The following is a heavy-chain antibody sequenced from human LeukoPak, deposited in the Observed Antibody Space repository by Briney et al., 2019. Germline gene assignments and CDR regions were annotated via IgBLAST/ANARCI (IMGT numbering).Heavy chain of an antibody. Sequence: GGSLRLSCAASGFTFDDYGTSWVRQAPGKGLEWVSGINWNGGSTGYADSVKGRFTISRDNAKNSLYLQMNSLRPEDTALYYCARGVDASIVSYYYYMDVWGKGTTVTVSS. CDR2: INWNGGST. J-gene: IGHJ6*03. CDR1: GFTFDDYG. D-gene: IGHD5-18*01. V-gene: IGHV3-20*04. CDR3: ARGVDASIVSYYYYMDV.